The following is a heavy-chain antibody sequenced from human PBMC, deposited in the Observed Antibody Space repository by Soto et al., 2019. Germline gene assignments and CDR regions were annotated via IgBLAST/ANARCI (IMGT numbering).Heavy chain of an antibody. CDR3: AKATATGGGAFEI. D-gene: IGHD2-8*02. CDR1: GFICSSYD. V-gene: IGHV3-23*01. CDR2: ILVGGST. Sequence: PGGSLRLSCGASGFICSSYDMSWVRQAPGKGLEWVSTILVGGSTHYEDSVKGRFTISRDTSKNTVYLQMNSLTAGDTAMYYCAKATATGGGAFEIYGQGTMVTVSS. J-gene: IGHJ3*02.